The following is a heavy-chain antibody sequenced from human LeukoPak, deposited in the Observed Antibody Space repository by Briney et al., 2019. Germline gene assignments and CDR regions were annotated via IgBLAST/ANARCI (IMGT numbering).Heavy chain of an antibody. CDR3: ARGRPPYYFDY. J-gene: IGHJ4*02. V-gene: IGHV3-66*02. CDR1: GFTVSSNY. Sequence: PGRSLRLSCAASGFTVSSNYMTWARQAPGKGLEWVSVIYTGGNTDYADSVKGRFTISRDNSKNTLYLQMNSLRAEDTAVYYCARGRPPYYFDYWGQGTLVTVSS. CDR2: IYTGGNT. D-gene: IGHD1-26*01.